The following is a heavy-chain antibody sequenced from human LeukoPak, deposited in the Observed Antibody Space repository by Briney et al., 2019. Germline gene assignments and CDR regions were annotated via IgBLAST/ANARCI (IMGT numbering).Heavy chain of an antibody. CDR3: ASAISTVVVPAATNWFDP. CDR1: GGSISSYY. V-gene: IGHV4-34*01. CDR2: INHSGST. D-gene: IGHD2-2*01. Sequence: SETLSLTCTVSGGSISSYYWSWIRQPPGKGLEWIGEINHSGSTNYNPSLKSRVTISVDTSKNQFSLRLSSVTAADTAVYYCASAISTVVVPAATNWFDPWGQGTLVTVSS. J-gene: IGHJ5*02.